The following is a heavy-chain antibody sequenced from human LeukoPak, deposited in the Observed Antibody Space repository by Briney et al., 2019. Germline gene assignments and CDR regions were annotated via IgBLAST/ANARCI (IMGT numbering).Heavy chain of an antibody. CDR2: IYHSGST. V-gene: IGHV4-39*07. Sequence: SESLSLTCTVSGGSISSSSYYWGWIRQPPGKSLEWIGSIYHSGSTYYNPSLKSRVTISVDRSKNQFSLKLSSVTAADTAVYYCARDGGDIVATGIFDYWGQGTLVTVSS. J-gene: IGHJ4*02. D-gene: IGHD5-12*01. CDR3: ARDGGDIVATGIFDY. CDR1: GGSISSSSYY.